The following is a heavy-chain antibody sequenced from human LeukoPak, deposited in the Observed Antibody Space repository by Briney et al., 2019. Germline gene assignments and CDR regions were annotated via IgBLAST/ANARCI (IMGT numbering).Heavy chain of an antibody. CDR3: ARADVDTTKDDGFDI. D-gene: IGHD5-18*01. CDR2: INPSGGST. J-gene: IGHJ3*02. V-gene: IGHV1-46*01. CDR1: GYTFIRNG. Sequence: ASVKVSCKASGYTFIRNGISWVRQAPGQGLEWMGIINPSGGSTSYAQKFQGRVTMTRDMSTSTVYMELSSLRSEDTAVYYCARADVDTTKDDGFDIWGQGTMVTVSS.